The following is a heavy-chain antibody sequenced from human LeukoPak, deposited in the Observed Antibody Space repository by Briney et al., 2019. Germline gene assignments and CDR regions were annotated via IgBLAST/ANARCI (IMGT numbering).Heavy chain of an antibody. Sequence: PSETLSLICTVSGGSISSGGYYWSWIRQHPGKGLEWIGYIYYSGSTYYNPSLKSRVTISVDTSKNQFSLKLSSVTAADTAVYYCARLEDNWFDPWGQGTLVTVSS. V-gene: IGHV4-31*03. D-gene: IGHD5-24*01. CDR1: GGSISSGGYY. J-gene: IGHJ5*02. CDR2: IYYSGST. CDR3: ARLEDNWFDP.